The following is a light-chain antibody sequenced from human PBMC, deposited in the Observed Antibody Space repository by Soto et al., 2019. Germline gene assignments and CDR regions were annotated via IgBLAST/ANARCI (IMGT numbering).Light chain of an antibody. CDR2: GAS. CDR3: QQYGSSPYT. Sequence: EIVLTQSPGTLSLSPGERATLSCRASQSVSSSYLAWYQQKAGQAPRLLIYGASSRATGIPDRFSGSGSGTDFTVTISRLEPEDFAVYYCQQYGSSPYTFGQGTKLDIK. CDR1: QSVSSSY. J-gene: IGKJ2*01. V-gene: IGKV3-20*01.